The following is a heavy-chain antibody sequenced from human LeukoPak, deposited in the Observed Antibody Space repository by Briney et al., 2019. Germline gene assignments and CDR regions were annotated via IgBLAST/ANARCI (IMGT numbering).Heavy chain of an antibody. CDR2: IRYDGSNK. J-gene: IGHJ4*02. CDR3: AKDFDLAVAGTSDY. V-gene: IGHV3-30*02. D-gene: IGHD6-19*01. Sequence: GGSLRLSCAASGFTFSSYGMHWVRQAPGKGLEWVAFIRYDGSNKYYADSVKGRFTISRDNSKNTLYLQMNRLRAEDTAVYYCAKDFDLAVAGTSDYWGQGTLVTVSS. CDR1: GFTFSSYG.